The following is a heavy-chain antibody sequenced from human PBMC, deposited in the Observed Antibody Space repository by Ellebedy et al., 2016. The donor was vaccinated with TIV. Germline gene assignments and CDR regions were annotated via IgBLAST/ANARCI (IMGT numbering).Heavy chain of an antibody. CDR2: ISSSGTYI. CDR3: ARGSGDLPFDY. Sequence: GESLKISCAASGFTFSSYSMNWVRQAPGKGLEWVSCISSSGTYIYYADSLKGRFTISRDRAKNSLYLQMNSLRAEDTAVYYCARGSGDLPFDYWGQGTLVTVSS. J-gene: IGHJ4*02. D-gene: IGHD4-17*01. V-gene: IGHV3-21*01. CDR1: GFTFSSYS.